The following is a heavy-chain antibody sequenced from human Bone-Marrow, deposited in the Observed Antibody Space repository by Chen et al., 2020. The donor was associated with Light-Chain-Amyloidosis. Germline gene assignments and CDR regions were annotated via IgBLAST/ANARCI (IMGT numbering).Heavy chain of an antibody. CDR2: IYYSGST. CDR1: GGSISSYY. J-gene: IGHJ4*02. Sequence: QVQLQESGPGLVKPSETLSLTCTVSGGSISSYYWSWIRQPPGKGLEWIGYIYYSGSTNYNPSLKSRVTISVDTSKNQLSLKLSSVTAADTAVYYCARETTIFAIDYWGQGTLVTVSS. CDR3: ARETTIFAIDY. V-gene: IGHV4-59*01. D-gene: IGHD3-3*01.